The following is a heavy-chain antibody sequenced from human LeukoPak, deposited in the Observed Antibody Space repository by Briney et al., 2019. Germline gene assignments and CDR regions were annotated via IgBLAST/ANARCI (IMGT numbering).Heavy chain of an antibody. Sequence: GGSLRLSCAASGCTFSSYAMSWVRQAPRQGLEWVSAISGSGGSTYYADSVKGRFTISRDNSKNTLYLQMNSLRAEDTAVYYYAKVIPSGHDAFDIWGQGTMVTVSS. CDR3: AKVIPSGHDAFDI. CDR1: GCTFSSYA. CDR2: ISGSGGST. J-gene: IGHJ3*02. V-gene: IGHV3-23*01.